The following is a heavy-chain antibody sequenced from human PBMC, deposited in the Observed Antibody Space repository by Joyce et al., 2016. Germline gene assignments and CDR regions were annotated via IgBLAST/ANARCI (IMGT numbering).Heavy chain of an antibody. V-gene: IGHV1-69*08. D-gene: IGHD3-22*01. CDR3: ARDDFYDSTDYREYFQH. Sequence: QVQLVQSGAEVKKPGSSVKVSCKASGGTLSKYTISWVRQAPGQGLEWMGRIIPILGIANFARKFQGRVTLSADRSTDTAYMELSSLRFEDTAIYYCARDDFYDSTDYREYFQHWGQGTLVTVSS. J-gene: IGHJ1*01. CDR2: IIPILGIA. CDR1: GGTLSKYT.